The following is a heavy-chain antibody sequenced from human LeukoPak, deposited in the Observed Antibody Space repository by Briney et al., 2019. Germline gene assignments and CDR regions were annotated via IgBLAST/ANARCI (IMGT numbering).Heavy chain of an antibody. CDR2: FDPEDGET. J-gene: IGHJ4*02. D-gene: IGHD3-22*01. CDR1: GYTLTELS. CDR3: ATMDLPRYYDSSGYASQPVLVDY. Sequence: ASVKVSFKVSGYTLTELSMHWVRQAPAKGLEWVGGFDPEDGETIYAQRFQGRVTMTEDTSTDTAYMELSRLRSEDTAVYYCATMDLPRYYDSSGYASQPVLVDYWGQGTLVTVSS. V-gene: IGHV1-24*01.